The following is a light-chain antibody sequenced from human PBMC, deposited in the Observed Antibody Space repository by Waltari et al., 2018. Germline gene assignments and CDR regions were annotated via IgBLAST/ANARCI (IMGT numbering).Light chain of an antibody. CDR1: SSDVGAYNY. J-gene: IGLJ2*01. Sequence: QPASVSGSPGQSITLSCTGTSSDVGAYNYVSWYQQHPGKVPELIIYDVSYRPSGVSNRFSGSKSGNTASLTISGLQAEDEADYYCSSHATTSVIFGGGTKLTVL. CDR3: SSHATTSVI. CDR2: DVS. V-gene: IGLV2-14*03.